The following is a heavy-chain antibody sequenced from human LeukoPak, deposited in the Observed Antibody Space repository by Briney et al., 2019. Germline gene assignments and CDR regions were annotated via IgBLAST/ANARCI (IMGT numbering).Heavy chain of an antibody. D-gene: IGHD2-15*01. J-gene: IGHJ4*02. CDR3: ARDHLGYCSGGSCYSFDY. CDR2: IYYSGST. V-gene: IGHV4-61*01. CDR1: XXSVSSGSYY. Sequence: SETXSXXXXXXXXSVSSGSYYWSWIRQPPGKGLEWIGYIYYSGSTNYNPSLKSRVTISVDTSKNQFSLKLSSVTAAYTAVYYCARDHLGYCSGGSCYSFDYWGQGTLVTVSS.